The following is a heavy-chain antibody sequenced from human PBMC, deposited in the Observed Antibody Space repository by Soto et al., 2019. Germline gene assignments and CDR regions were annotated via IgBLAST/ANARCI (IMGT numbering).Heavy chain of an antibody. D-gene: IGHD2-2*01. J-gene: IGHJ5*02. V-gene: IGHV4-31*03. CDR3: ARTRLGYCSSTSCSNWFDP. CDR1: GGSIRSGGYY. CDR2: IYYSGST. Sequence: LSLTCTVSGGSIRSGGYYWSWIRQHPGKGLEWIGYIYYSGSTYYNPSLKSRVTISVDTSKNQFSLKLSSVAAADTSVYYCARTRLGYCSSTSCSNWFDPRGQGTLVTVSS.